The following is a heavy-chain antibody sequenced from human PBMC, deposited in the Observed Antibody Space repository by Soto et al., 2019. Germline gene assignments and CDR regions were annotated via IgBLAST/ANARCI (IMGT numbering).Heavy chain of an antibody. D-gene: IGHD2-2*01. V-gene: IGHV3-30*18. J-gene: IGHJ4*02. CDR1: GFTFSSYG. Sequence: GGSLRLSCAASGFTFSSYGMHWVRQAPGKGLEWVAVISYDGSNKYYADSVKGRFTISRDNSKNTLYLQMNSLRAEDTAVYYCANDCSSTSCYVYDILTGSPIYGLPSDYWGQGTLVTVSS. CDR3: ANDCSSTSCYVYDILTGSPIYGLPSDY. CDR2: ISYDGSNK.